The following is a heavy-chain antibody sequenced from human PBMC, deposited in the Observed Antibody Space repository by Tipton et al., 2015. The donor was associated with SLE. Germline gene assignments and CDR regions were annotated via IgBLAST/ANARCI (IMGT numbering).Heavy chain of an antibody. CDR1: GYSISSGYY. D-gene: IGHD2-21*01. CDR2: IYHSGST. J-gene: IGHJ5*02. CDR3: ARGAVLIQDNSWFDP. Sequence: TLSLTCTVSGYSISSGYYWGWIRQPPGNGLEWIGSIYHSGSTYYNPSLKSRVTISVDTSKNQFSLKLSSVTAADTAVYYCARGAVLIQDNSWFDPWGQGTLVTVSS. V-gene: IGHV4-38-2*02.